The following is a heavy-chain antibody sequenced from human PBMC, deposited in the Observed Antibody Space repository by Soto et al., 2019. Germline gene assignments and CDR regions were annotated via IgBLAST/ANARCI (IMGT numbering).Heavy chain of an antibody. CDR3: TKNSAYALDY. CDR2: IHHSGGT. J-gene: IGHJ4*02. CDR1: GGSVSNNNW. Sequence: QVQLQESGPGLVKPSGTLSLSCAVSGGSVSNNNWWSWVRQSPGNGLEWIGEIHHSGGTSYNPSLGSLATLSVDKSKNELSLRLNYVTAADTAVYYCTKNSAYALDYWGLGILVTVSS. V-gene: IGHV4-4*02. D-gene: IGHD5-12*01.